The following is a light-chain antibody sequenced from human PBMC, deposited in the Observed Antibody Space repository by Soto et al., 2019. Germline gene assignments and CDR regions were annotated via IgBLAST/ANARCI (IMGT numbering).Light chain of an antibody. Sequence: IVMTQSPATLSVSPGERVTLSCRVSQSVRSNLAWYQQRPGRAPRLLIYGASSRATGIPARFSGSGSGTEFTLTFSSLQSEDFAVYYCQHYNNWPPWTFGQGTKVEIK. J-gene: IGKJ1*01. CDR1: QSVRSN. CDR2: GAS. V-gene: IGKV3-15*01. CDR3: QHYNNWPPWT.